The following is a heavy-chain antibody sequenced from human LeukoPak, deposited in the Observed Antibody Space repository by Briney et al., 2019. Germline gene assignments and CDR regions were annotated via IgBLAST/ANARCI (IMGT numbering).Heavy chain of an antibody. CDR1: GFTFSSCD. J-gene: IGHJ4*02. D-gene: IGHD3-22*01. Sequence: GGSLRLSCAASGFTFSSCDMNWVRQAPGKGPEWVSGISTSSAGTYYADSVKGRFAISRDNSKSTLYLQMNSLRVEDTAVYYCANGIYDGSGHNIDFWGQGTLVTVSS. CDR2: ISTSSAGT. CDR3: ANGIYDGSGHNIDF. V-gene: IGHV3-23*01.